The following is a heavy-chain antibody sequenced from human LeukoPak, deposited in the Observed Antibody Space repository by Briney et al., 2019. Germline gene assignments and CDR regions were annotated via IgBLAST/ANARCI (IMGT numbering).Heavy chain of an antibody. Sequence: PGGSLRLSCAASGFTFSSYGMHWVRQAPGEGLEWVAVIWYDGSNKYYADSVKGRLTISRDNSKNTLYLQMNSLRAEDTAVYYCARSNFNYYDSTYYYWGQGTLVTVSS. CDR1: GFTFSSYG. V-gene: IGHV3-33*01. CDR3: ARSNFNYYDSTYYY. D-gene: IGHD3-22*01. CDR2: IWYDGSNK. J-gene: IGHJ4*02.